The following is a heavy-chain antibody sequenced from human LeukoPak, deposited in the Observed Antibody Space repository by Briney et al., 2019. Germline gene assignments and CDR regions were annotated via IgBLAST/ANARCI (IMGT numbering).Heavy chain of an antibody. V-gene: IGHV3-33*01. CDR1: GFTFVSYG. J-gene: IGHJ6*02. D-gene: IGHD1-1*01. CDR3: ASTTKYYYYYGMDV. Sequence: GGSLRLSCAASGFTFVSYGMHWVRQAPGKGLEWVAVIWYDGSNKYYADSVKGRFTISRDNSKNTLYLHMNSLRAEDTAVYYCASTTKYYYYYGMDVWGQGTTVTVSS. CDR2: IWYDGSNK.